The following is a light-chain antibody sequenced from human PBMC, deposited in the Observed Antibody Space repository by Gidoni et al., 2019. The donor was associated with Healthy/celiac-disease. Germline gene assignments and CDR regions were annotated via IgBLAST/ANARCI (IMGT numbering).Light chain of an antibody. CDR1: SSDVGGYNY. CDR2: DVS. Sequence: QSALTKPRSVSGSPGQSVTIPCTGTSSDVGGYNYVSWYQQHPGKAPKLMLYDVSKRPSGVPDRFSGSKSGNTASLTISGLQAEDEADYYCCSYAGSFVVFGGGTKLTVL. V-gene: IGLV2-11*01. J-gene: IGLJ2*01. CDR3: CSYAGSFVV.